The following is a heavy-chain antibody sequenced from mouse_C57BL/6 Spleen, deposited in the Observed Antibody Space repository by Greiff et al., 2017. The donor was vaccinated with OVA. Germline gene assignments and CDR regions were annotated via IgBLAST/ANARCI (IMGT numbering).Heavy chain of an antibody. CDR3: ARDYYGMDY. V-gene: IGHV1-81*01. Sequence: QVQLKQSGAELARPGASVKLSCKASGYTFTSYGISWVKQRTGQGLEWIGEIYPRSGNTYYNEKFKGKATLTAAKSASTAYMELRSRASEDSAVYFCARDYYGMDYWGQGTLVTVSA. CDR1: GYTFTSYG. D-gene: IGHD1-1*01. J-gene: IGHJ3*01. CDR2: IYPRSGNT.